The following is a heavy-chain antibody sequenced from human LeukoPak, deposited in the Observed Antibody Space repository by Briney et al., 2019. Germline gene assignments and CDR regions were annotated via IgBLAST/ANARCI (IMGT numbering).Heavy chain of an antibody. CDR2: ISGSGGST. J-gene: IGHJ4*02. V-gene: IGHV3-23*01. CDR3: AKAYYGSGSYYSPSDY. Sequence: PGGSLRLSCAASGFTFSSYAMSWVRQAPGKGLEWVSAISGSGGSTYYADSVKGRFTIYRDNSKNALYLQMNSLTAEDTAVYYCAKAYYGSGSYYSPSDYWGQGTLVTASS. CDR1: GFTFSSYA. D-gene: IGHD3-10*01.